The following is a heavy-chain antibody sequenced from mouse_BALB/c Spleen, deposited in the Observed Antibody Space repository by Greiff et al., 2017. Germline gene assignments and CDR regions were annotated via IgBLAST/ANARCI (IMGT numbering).Heavy chain of an antibody. D-gene: IGHD1-1*01. CDR1: GYTFTSYW. CDR3: TRYYYGNLLYWYFDV. CDR2: IYPGSGST. Sequence: QVQLQQPGAELVKPGASVKLSCKASGYTFTSYWMHWVKQRPGQGLEWIGNIYPGSGSTNYDEKFKSKATLTVDTSSSTAYMQLSSLTSEDSAVYYCTRYYYGNLLYWYFDVWGAGTTVTVSS. J-gene: IGHJ1*01. V-gene: IGHV1-55*01.